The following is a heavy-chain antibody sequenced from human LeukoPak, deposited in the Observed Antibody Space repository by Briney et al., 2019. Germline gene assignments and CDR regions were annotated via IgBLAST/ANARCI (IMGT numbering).Heavy chain of an antibody. J-gene: IGHJ4*02. CDR1: GFTFSSYG. V-gene: IGHV3-30*03. D-gene: IGHD5-18*01. CDR3: ARQYISGQWYFDY. CDR2: ISYDGSNK. Sequence: GGSLRLSCAASGFTFSSYGMHWVRQAPNKGLEWVAVISYDGSNKYYTDSVKGRFTISRDNSKNTLYLQMNSLIPEDTAVYYCARQYISGQWYFDYWGQGTLVTVSS.